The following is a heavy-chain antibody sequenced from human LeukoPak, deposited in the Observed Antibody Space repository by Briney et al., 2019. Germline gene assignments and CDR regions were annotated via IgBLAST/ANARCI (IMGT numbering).Heavy chain of an antibody. D-gene: IGHD4-17*01. CDR2: IYTSGST. CDR1: GGSISSYY. V-gene: IGHV4-4*07. Sequence: SETLSLTCTVSGGSISSYYWSWIRQPAGKGLEWIGRIYTSGSTNYNPSLKSRVTMSVDTSKNQFSLKLSSVTAADTAVYYCARAIRDYGGNSAAFDIWGQGTMVTVSS. CDR3: ARAIRDYGGNSAAFDI. J-gene: IGHJ3*02.